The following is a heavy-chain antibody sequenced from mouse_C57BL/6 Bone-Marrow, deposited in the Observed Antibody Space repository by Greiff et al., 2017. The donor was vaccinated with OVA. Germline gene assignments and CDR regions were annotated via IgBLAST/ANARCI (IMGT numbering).Heavy chain of an antibody. V-gene: IGHV3-1*01. D-gene: IGHD1-1*01. CDR1: GYSITSGYD. Sequence: VQLQQSGPGMVKPSQSLSLTCTVTGYSITSGYDWHWIRHFPGNKLEWMGYISYSGSTNYNPSLKSRISITHDTSKNHFFLKLNSVTTEDTATYYCARERPYYYGSSYGYFDVWGTGTTVTVSS. J-gene: IGHJ1*03. CDR2: ISYSGST. CDR3: ARERPYYYGSSYGYFDV.